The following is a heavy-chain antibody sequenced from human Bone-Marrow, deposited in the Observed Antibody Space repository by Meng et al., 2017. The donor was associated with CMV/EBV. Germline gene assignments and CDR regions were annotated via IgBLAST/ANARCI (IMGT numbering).Heavy chain of an antibody. D-gene: IGHD2-15*01. J-gene: IGHJ3*02. Sequence: ASVKVSCKASGYTFTSYDINWVRQAPGQGLEWMGWISAYNGNTNYAQKLQGRVTMTTDTSTSTVYMELRSLRSDDTAVYYCARVAGGHDAFDIWGQGTMVTV. CDR3: ARVAGGHDAFDI. CDR2: ISAYNGNT. CDR1: GYTFTSYD. V-gene: IGHV1-18*01.